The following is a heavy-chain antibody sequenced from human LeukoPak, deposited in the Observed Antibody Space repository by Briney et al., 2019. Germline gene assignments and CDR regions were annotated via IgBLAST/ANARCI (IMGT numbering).Heavy chain of an antibody. J-gene: IGHJ3*02. V-gene: IGHV4-59*01. CDR3: ARTTDYGDYCDAFDI. CDR2: IYYSGST. CDR1: DYSISSGYY. Sequence: SETLSLTCTVSDYSISSGYYWSWIRQPPGKGLEWIGYIYYSGSTNYNPSLKSRVTISVDTSKNQFSLKLSSVTAADTAVYYCARTTDYGDYCDAFDIWGQGTMVTVSS. D-gene: IGHD4-17*01.